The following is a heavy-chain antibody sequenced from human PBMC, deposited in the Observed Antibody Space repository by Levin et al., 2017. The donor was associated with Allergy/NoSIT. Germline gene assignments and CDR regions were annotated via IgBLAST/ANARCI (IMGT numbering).Heavy chain of an antibody. CDR2: IKQDGSEK. Sequence: PGGSLRLSCAASGFTFSGYWMSWVRQAPGKGLEWVANIKQDGSEKYYVDSVKGRFTISRDNAKNSLFLQMHSLRAEDTAVYYCARGRYLDVWGQGTTVTV. CDR1: GFTFSGYW. V-gene: IGHV3-7*01. D-gene: IGHD3-9*01. CDR3: ARGRYLDV. J-gene: IGHJ6*02.